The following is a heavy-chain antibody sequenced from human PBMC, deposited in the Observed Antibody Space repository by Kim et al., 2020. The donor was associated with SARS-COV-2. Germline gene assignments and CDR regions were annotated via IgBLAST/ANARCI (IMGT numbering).Heavy chain of an antibody. CDR2: INHSGGT. D-gene: IGHD7-27*01. CDR3: SRGRAGLVPSPLLGLGPYYDYYAMDV. J-gene: IGHJ6*02. CDR1: GESFSGYH. V-gene: IGHV4-34*01. Sequence: SETLSLTCAVFGESFSGYHWTWIRQSPGKGLEWIGEINHSGGTNCNPSLKSRVTISLDTSKNQFSLKLGSLSAADTAVYYCSRGRAGLVPSPLLGLGPYYDYYAMDVWGQGTTITVSS.